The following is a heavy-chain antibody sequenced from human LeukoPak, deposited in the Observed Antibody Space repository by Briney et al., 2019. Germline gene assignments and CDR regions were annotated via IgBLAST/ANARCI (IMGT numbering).Heavy chain of an antibody. CDR3: ARSKPIRFFTYLQGSWFDP. J-gene: IGHJ5*02. D-gene: IGHD3-3*01. CDR1: GGSISSGNYY. CDR2: IQNTGST. V-gene: IGHV4-61*09. Sequence: SQTLSLTCTVSGGSISSGNYYWSWIRQPPGRGLEWIGNIQNTGSTNYNPSLKSRLTISIDASKNQFSLRLNSVTAADTAVYYCARSKPIRFFTYLQGSWFDPWGQGTLVTVSS.